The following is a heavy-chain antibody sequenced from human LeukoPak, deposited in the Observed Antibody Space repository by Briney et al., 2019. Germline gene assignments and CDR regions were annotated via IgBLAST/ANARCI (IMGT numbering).Heavy chain of an antibody. Sequence: RSLSPSSTASGFTFNLYHMSWVRPAPGKGLEWVSAISGSGGSTYYADSVKGRFTISRDNSKNTLYLQMNSLRAEDTAVYYCAKEQWLVSGLFDYWGQGTLVTVSS. J-gene: IGHJ4*02. V-gene: IGHV3-23*01. D-gene: IGHD6-19*01. CDR2: ISGSGGST. CDR1: GFTFNLYH. CDR3: AKEQWLVSGLFDY.